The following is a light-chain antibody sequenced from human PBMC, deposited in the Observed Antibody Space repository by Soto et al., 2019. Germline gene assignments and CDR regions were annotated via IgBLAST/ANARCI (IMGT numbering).Light chain of an antibody. CDR1: QSVSSSY. V-gene: IGKV3-20*01. J-gene: IGKJ1*01. Sequence: EIVLTQSPGTLSLSPGERATLSCRASQSVSSSYLAWYQQKPGQAPRLLIYGASSRATVIPDRFSGSGSGTDFTLTISRLEPEDFAVYYCQQYGSSPPWTFGQGTKVDIK. CDR3: QQYGSSPPWT. CDR2: GAS.